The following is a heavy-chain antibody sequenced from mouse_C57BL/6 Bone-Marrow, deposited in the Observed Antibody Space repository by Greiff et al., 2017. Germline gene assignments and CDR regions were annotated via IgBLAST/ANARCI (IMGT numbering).Heavy chain of an antibody. CDR1: GFTFSDFY. Sequence: EVKLMESGGGLVQSGRSLRLSCATSGFTFSDFYMEWVRQAPGKGLEWIAASRNKANDYTTEYSASVKGRFIVSRDTSQSILYLQMNALRAEDTAIYYCARDALGGYFDYWGQGTTLTVSS. J-gene: IGHJ2*01. CDR2: SRNKANDYTT. CDR3: ARDALGGYFDY. D-gene: IGHD4-1*01. V-gene: IGHV7-1*01.